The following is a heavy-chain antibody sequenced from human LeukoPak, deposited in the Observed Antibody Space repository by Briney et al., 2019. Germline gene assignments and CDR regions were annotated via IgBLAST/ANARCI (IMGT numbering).Heavy chain of an antibody. CDR3: ARRRDGYNPYDAFDI. J-gene: IGHJ3*02. D-gene: IGHD5-24*01. V-gene: IGHV3-11*01. CDR2: ISSSGSTI. CDR1: GFTFSDYY. Sequence: PGGSLRLSCAASGFTFSDYYMSWIRQAPGKGLEWVSYISSSGSTIYYADSVKGRFTISRDNAKNSLYLQMNSLRAEDTAVYYCARRRDGYNPYDAFDIWGQGTMVTVSS.